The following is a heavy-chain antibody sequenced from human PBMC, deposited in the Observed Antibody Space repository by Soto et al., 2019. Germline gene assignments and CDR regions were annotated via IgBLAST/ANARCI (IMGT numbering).Heavy chain of an antibody. V-gene: IGHV3-49*03. CDR2: IRSNTYGGTT. D-gene: IGHD6-6*01. CDR1: GFTFGNYA. J-gene: IGHJ4*02. CDR3: ARRKYLDY. Sequence: PGGSLRLSCTTSGFTFGNYAMRWFRQAPGKGLEWIGYIRSNTYGGTTEYAASVKGRFTISRDDSKRVAHLQMNSLETEDTAVYFCARRKYLDYWGQGTLVTVSS.